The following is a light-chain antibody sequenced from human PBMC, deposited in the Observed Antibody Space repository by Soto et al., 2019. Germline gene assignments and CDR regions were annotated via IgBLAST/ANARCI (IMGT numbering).Light chain of an antibody. CDR2: DNN. CDR3: GTWDSSLSAVV. V-gene: IGLV1-51*01. J-gene: IGLJ2*01. Sequence: QAVVTQPPSVSAAPGQKVTISCSGSSSNIGNNYVSWYQQLPGTAPKLLIYDNNKRPSGIPDRFSGSKSGTSATLGITGLQTGDEADYDCGTWDSSLSAVVFGGGTKVTVL. CDR1: SSNIGNNY.